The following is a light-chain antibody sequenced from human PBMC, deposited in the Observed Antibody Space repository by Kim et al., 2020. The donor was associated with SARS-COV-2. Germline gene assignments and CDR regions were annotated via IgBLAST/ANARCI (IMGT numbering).Light chain of an antibody. CDR3: NSRDTSGYRVV. Sequence: SSELTQDPAVSVALGQTVRITCQVDSLRRDYASWYQQKPGQAPLLVIYGKDNRPSGIPDRFSGSNSGNTASLTITGAQAEDEADYYCNSRDTSGYRVVFG. V-gene: IGLV3-19*01. J-gene: IGLJ2*01. CDR2: GKD. CDR1: SLRRDY.